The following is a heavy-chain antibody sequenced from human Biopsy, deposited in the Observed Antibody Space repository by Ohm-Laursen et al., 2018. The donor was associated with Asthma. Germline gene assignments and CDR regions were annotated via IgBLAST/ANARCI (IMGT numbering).Heavy chain of an antibody. J-gene: IGHJ4*02. CDR2: IYSGGTS. D-gene: IGHD3-22*01. CDR3: ARGDSSNWSHYYFDY. Sequence: SLRLSCAASGFTVSRDHMFWVRQAPGKGLEWVSVIYSGGTSHTADSVRGRLTISRDYSKNTLNLQMHSLRAEDTAVYYCARGDSSNWSHYYFDYWGQGTLVTVSS. CDR1: GFTVSRDH. V-gene: IGHV3-53*01.